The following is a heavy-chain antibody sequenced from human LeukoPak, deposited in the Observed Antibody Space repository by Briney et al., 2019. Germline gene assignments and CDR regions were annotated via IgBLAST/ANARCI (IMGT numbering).Heavy chain of an antibody. Sequence: ASVKVSCKASGYTLTSYDINWVRQATGQGLEWMGWMNPNSGNTGYAQKFQGRVTMTRNTSISTAYMELSSLRSEDTAVYYCAREFGSLWFRELPDYWGQGTLVTVSS. J-gene: IGHJ4*02. V-gene: IGHV1-8*01. CDR1: GYTLTSYD. D-gene: IGHD3-10*01. CDR3: AREFGSLWFRELPDY. CDR2: MNPNSGNT.